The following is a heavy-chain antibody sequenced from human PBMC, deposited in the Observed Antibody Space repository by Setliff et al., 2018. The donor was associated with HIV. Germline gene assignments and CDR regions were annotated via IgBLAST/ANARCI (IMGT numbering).Heavy chain of an antibody. D-gene: IGHD2-2*01. CDR2: VHKSGNT. Sequence: SENLSLTCTVSGGSIRNYYWSWIRQSAGKGLEWIGRVHKSGNTDYNPSLKCRVTMSVDTSKNQFFLKLTSMTAADTAIYYCAIDMEDFGVLPSAPFDPWGRGTQVTVSS. CDR1: GGSIRNYY. J-gene: IGHJ5*02. V-gene: IGHV4-4*07. CDR3: AIDMEDFGVLPSAPFDP.